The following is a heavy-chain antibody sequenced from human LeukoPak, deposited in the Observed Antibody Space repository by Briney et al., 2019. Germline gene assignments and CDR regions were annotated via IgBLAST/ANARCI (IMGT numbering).Heavy chain of an antibody. CDR3: ARHRPGYTGGPYYFDF. D-gene: IGHD6-19*01. CDR1: GYSFTNYW. Sequence: GESLQISCQGSGYSFTNYWIAWVRQMPGKGLEWMGIIYFSDSDTRYSPSFQGQVTISADKSINTAYLQWSSLKASDTAMYYCARHRPGYTGGPYYFDFWGQGTLVTVSS. J-gene: IGHJ4*02. CDR2: IYFSDSDT. V-gene: IGHV5-51*01.